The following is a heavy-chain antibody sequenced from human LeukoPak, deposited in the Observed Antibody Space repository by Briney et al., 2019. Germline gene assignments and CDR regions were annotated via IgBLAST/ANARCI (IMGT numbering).Heavy chain of an antibody. Sequence: ASVKVSCKASGYTFTSYAMHWVRQAPGQRLEWMGWIDAGNGNTKYSQEFQGRVTITRDTSASTAYMELSSLRSEDMAVYYCARWGPLSSGWYYYYYYYYMDVWGKGTTVTVSS. CDR3: ARWGPLSSGWYYYYYYYYMDV. CDR1: GYTFTSYA. V-gene: IGHV1-3*03. D-gene: IGHD6-19*01. J-gene: IGHJ6*03. CDR2: IDAGNGNT.